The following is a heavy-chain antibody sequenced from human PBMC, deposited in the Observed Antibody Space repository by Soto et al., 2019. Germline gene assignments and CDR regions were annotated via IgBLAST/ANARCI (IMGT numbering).Heavy chain of an antibody. V-gene: IGHV1-69*13. CDR1: GGTFSSYA. D-gene: IGHD4-4*01. Sequence: ASVKVSCKASGGTFSSYAISWVRQAPGQGLEWMGGIIPIFGTANYAQKFQGRVTITADESTSTAYMELSSLRSEDTAVYYCARGTTVTTKDYYGMDVWGQGTTVTVYS. CDR2: IIPIFGTA. J-gene: IGHJ6*02. CDR3: ARGTTVTTKDYYGMDV.